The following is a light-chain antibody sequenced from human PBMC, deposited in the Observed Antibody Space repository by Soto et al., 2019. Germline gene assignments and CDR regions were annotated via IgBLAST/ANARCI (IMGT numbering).Light chain of an antibody. CDR2: GAS. J-gene: IGKJ5*01. CDR3: QHFRA. Sequence: EVVLTQSPATLSVSPGERATLSCRASQTVSRNLAWSQQRPGQAPRLLIYGASSRATGIPDRFSGSGSGTDFTLTISRLEHEDFVLYYCQHFRAFGQGTRLEIK. V-gene: IGKV3-20*01. CDR1: QTVSRN.